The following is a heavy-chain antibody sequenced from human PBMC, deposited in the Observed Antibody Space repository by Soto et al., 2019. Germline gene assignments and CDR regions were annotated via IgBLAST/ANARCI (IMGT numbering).Heavy chain of an antibody. D-gene: IGHD2-2*01. CDR2: IIPIFGTA. Sequence: SVKVSCKASGGTFSSYAISWVRQAPGQGLEWTGGIIPIFGTANYAQKFQGRVTITADKSTSTAYMELSSLRSEDTAVYYCARDKGYALGRYYYGMDVWGQGTTVTVSS. J-gene: IGHJ6*02. V-gene: IGHV1-69*06. CDR3: ARDKGYALGRYYYGMDV. CDR1: GGTFSSYA.